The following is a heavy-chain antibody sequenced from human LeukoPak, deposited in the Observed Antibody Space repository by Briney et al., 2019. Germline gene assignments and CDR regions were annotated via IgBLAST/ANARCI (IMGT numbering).Heavy chain of an antibody. D-gene: IGHD3-10*01. V-gene: IGHV3-21*01. J-gene: IGHJ3*02. CDR3: ARDTVLLWFGDDAFDI. CDR1: GFTFSSYI. Sequence: GGSLRLSCAASGFTFSSYIMNWVRQAPGKGLEWVSSISSSSSYIYYADSVKGRFTISRDNAKNSLYLQMNSLRAEDTAVYYCARDTVLLWFGDDAFDIWGQGTMVPVSS. CDR2: ISSSSSYI.